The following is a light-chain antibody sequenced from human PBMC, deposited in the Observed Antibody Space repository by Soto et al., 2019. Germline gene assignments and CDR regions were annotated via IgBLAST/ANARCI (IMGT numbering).Light chain of an antibody. CDR3: QQRSNWPRYT. CDR2: DAS. V-gene: IGKV3-11*01. J-gene: IGKJ2*01. CDR1: QSVSSY. Sequence: EIVLTQSPATLSLSPGERATLSCRASQSVSSYLAWYQQKPGQAPRLLIYDASNTAPGIPARFSGSGSGTDFTLTISSLEPEDFAVYYCQQRSNWPRYTFGQGTKLEIK.